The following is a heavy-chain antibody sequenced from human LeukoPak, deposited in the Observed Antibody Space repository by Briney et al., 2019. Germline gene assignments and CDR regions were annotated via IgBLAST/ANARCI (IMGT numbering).Heavy chain of an antibody. J-gene: IGHJ4*02. CDR3: ARDGPIAARLYYFDY. D-gene: IGHD6-6*01. V-gene: IGHV1-46*01. CDR1: GYTFTSYY. Sequence: ASVKVSCKASGYTFTSYYMHWVRQAPGQGLEWMGIINPSGGSTSYAQKFQGRVTMTRDTSTSTVYMELSSLRSEGTAVYYCARDGPIAARLYYFDYWGQGTLVTVSS. CDR2: INPSGGST.